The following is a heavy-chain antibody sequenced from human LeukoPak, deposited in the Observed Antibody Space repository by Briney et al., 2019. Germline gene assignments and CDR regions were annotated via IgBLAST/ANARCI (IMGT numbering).Heavy chain of an antibody. D-gene: IGHD3-16*01. CDR2: INHSGST. J-gene: IGHJ5*02. CDR3: ASKVSGSYDPPWFDP. CDR1: GFTIGDYA. Sequence: GSLRLSCAASGFTIGDYAMSWFRQPPGKGLEWIGEINHSGSTNYNPSLKSRVTISVDTSKNQFSLKLSSVTAADTAVYYCASKVSGSYDPPWFDPWGQGTLVTVSS. V-gene: IGHV4-34*01.